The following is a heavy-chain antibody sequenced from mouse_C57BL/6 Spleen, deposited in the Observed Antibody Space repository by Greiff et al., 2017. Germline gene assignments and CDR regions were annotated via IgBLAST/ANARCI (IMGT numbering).Heavy chain of an antibody. Sequence: QVQLQQPGAELVRPGSSVKLSCKASGYTFTSYWMHWVKQRPIQGLEWIGNIDPSDSETHYNQKFKDKATLTVDKSSSTAYMQLSSLTSEDSAVYYCAIRGSSGYGFAYWCQGTLVTVSA. CDR3: AIRGSSGYGFAY. J-gene: IGHJ3*01. D-gene: IGHD3-2*02. CDR2: IDPSDSET. V-gene: IGHV1-52*01. CDR1: GYTFTSYW.